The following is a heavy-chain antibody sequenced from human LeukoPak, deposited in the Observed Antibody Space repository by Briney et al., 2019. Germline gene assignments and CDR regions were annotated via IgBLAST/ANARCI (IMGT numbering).Heavy chain of an antibody. J-gene: IGHJ4*02. CDR3: ARIDGYNGSDY. CDR2: ISSSGSTI. D-gene: IGHD5-24*01. V-gene: IGHV3-48*03. CDR1: GFTFSSYE. Sequence: GGSLRLSCAASGFTFSSYEMNCVRQAPGKGLEWVSYISSSGSTIYYADSVKGRFTISRDNAKNSLYLQMNSLRAEDTAVYYCARIDGYNGSDYWGQGTLVTVSS.